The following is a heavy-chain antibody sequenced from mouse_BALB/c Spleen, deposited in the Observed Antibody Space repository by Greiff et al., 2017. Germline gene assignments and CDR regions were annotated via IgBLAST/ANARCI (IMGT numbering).Heavy chain of an antibody. D-gene: IGHD2-2*01. J-gene: IGHJ4*01. CDR2: ISYSGST. Sequence: EVKLQESGPGLVKPSQSLSLTCTVTGYSITSDYAWNWIRQFPGNKLEWMGYISYSGSTSYNPSLKSRISITRDTSKNQFFLQLNSVTTEDTATYYWAEGGYYGYDDYAMDYWGQGTSVTVSS. CDR1: GYSITSDYA. CDR3: AEGGYYGYDDYAMDY. V-gene: IGHV3-2*02.